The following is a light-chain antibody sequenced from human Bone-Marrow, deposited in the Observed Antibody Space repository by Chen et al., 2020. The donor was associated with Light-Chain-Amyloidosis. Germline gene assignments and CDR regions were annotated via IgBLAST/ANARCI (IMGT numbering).Light chain of an antibody. Sequence: QSALPQPPSVSGSPGPSITISGTGTSSDVGGDNHVSWYQQHPDKAPKLMIYEVTNRPSWVPDRFSGSKSDNTASLTISGLQTEDEADYFCSSYTITNTLVFGSGTRVTVL. CDR2: EVT. CDR3: SSYTITNTLV. V-gene: IGLV2-14*01. J-gene: IGLJ1*01. CDR1: SSDVGGDNH.